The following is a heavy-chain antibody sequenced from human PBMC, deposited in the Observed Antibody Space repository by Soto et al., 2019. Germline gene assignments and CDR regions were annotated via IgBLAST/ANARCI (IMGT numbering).Heavy chain of an antibody. CDR2: IYYSGST. CDR1: GGSISSSSYY. J-gene: IGHJ4*02. CDR3: ANSPYDFWSGYYAYYFDY. Sequence: SETLSLTCTVSGGSISSSSYYWGWIRQPPGKGLEWIGSIYYSGSTYYNPSLKSRVTISVDTSKNQFSLKLSSVTAADTAVYYCANSPYDFWSGYYAYYFDYWGQGTLVTVSS. V-gene: IGHV4-39*01. D-gene: IGHD3-3*01.